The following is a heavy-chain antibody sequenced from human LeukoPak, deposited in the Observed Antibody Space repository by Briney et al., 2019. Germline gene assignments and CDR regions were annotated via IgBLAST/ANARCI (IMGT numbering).Heavy chain of an antibody. CDR3: ASGGNQGYYFDY. CDR1: GGSINNYY. Sequence: PSETLSLTCSVSGGSINNYYWSWIRQPPGKGLEWIGYIYDGGNTNYNPSLKSRVTISVDTSKNQFSLKLSSVTAADTAVYYCASGGNQGYYFDYWGQGTLVTVSS. D-gene: IGHD4-23*01. V-gene: IGHV4-59*08. CDR2: IYDGGNT. J-gene: IGHJ4*02.